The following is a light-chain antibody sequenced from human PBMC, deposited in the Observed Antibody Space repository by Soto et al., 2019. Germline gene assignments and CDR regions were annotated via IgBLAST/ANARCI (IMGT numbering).Light chain of an antibody. CDR2: EGT. J-gene: IGLJ1*01. Sequence: QSVLTQPASVSGSPGQSITISCTGTSSDVGSYNLVSWYRQHPGKAPKLMIYEGTKRPSGVSNRFSASKSGNTASLTISGLQAEDEADYYCCAYAGSSTYVFGTGTKLTVL. CDR1: SSDVGSYNL. CDR3: CAYAGSSTYV. V-gene: IGLV2-23*01.